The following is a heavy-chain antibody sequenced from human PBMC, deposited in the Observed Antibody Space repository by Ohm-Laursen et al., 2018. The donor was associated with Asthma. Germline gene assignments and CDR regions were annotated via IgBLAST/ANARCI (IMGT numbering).Heavy chain of an antibody. Sequence: ASVKVSCKASGYTFTGYYMHWVRQAPGQGLEWMGWINPNSGGTNYAQKFQGWVTMTRDTSISTAYMELSWLRSDDTAVYYCARERAVAGLWFDPWGQGTLVTVSS. CDR1: GYTFTGYY. J-gene: IGHJ5*02. CDR2: INPNSGGT. D-gene: IGHD6-19*01. V-gene: IGHV1-2*04. CDR3: ARERAVAGLWFDP.